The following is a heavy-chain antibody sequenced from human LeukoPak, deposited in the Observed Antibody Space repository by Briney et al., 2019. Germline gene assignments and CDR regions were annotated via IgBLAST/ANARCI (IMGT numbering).Heavy chain of an antibody. Sequence: PSETLSLTCAVSGGSISSSNWWSWVRQPPGKGLEWIGEIYHSGSTNYNPSLKSRVTMSVDTSKNQFSLKLSSVTAADTAVYYCARDLGVYGDYSIDYWGQGTLVTVSS. CDR1: GGSISSSNW. D-gene: IGHD4-17*01. V-gene: IGHV4-4*02. J-gene: IGHJ4*02. CDR2: IYHSGST. CDR3: ARDLGVYGDYSIDY.